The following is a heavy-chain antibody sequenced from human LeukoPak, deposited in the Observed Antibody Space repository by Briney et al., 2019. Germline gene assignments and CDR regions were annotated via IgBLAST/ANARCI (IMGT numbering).Heavy chain of an antibody. CDR3: AKEPLHSSSWYKRVGFDY. CDR1: GFTFSSYG. V-gene: IGHV3-30*18. J-gene: IGHJ4*02. D-gene: IGHD6-13*01. Sequence: GGSLRLSCAASGFTFSSYGMHWVRQAPGKGLEWVAVISYDGSNKYYADSVKGRFTISRDNSKNTLYLQMNSLRAEDTAVYYCAKEPLHSSSWYKRVGFDYWGQGTLVTVSS. CDR2: ISYDGSNK.